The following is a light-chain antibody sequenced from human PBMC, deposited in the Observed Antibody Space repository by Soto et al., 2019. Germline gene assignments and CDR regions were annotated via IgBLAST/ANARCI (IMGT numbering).Light chain of an antibody. V-gene: IGKV3-20*01. CDR2: AAS. CDR1: QSVSNNY. CDR3: QQYGTSPRT. J-gene: IGKJ1*01. Sequence: EIVLTQSPGTLSLSPGERATLSCRASQSVSNNYLAWYQQRPGQAPRLLIYAASSRATGIPDRFSGSGSGTDFTLTISRLEPEDFAVYYCQQYGTSPRTFGQGTKVEIK.